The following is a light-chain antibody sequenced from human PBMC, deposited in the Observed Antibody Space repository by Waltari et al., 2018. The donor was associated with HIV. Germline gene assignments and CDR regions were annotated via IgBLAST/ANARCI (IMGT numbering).Light chain of an antibody. CDR3: SSYTSSSTRV. J-gene: IGLJ1*01. V-gene: IGLV2-14*01. CDR2: DVS. Sequence: QSALPQPASVSGSPGQLITISCTGTSSDVGGYNHVPWYQQHPGKAPKLMIYDVSNRPSGVSNRFSGSKSGNTASLTISGLQAEDEADYYCSSYTSSSTRVFGTGTKVTVL. CDR1: SSDVGGYNH.